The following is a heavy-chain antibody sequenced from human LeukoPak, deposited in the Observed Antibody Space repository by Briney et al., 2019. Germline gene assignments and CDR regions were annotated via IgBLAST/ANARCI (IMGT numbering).Heavy chain of an antibody. V-gene: IGHV4-59*07. CDR1: GGSITNYY. CDR3: ARGRFLDAFDI. CDR2: VHYSGCT. Sequence: PTDTLSLTCTVSGGSITNYYWTWIRQAPGKGLEWIGYVHYSGCTNYNPSLKSRVTISVDTSKYQFSLKLSSVTAADTAVYYCARGRFLDAFDIWGQGTMVTVSS. D-gene: IGHD3-3*01. J-gene: IGHJ3*02.